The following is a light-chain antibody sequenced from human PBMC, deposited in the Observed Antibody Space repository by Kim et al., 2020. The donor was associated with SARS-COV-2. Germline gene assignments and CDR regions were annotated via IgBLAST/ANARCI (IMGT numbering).Light chain of an antibody. Sequence: SQGQPARITCSGDTLPEKQTYWYQQKSGQAPLLVIYKDNERPSGIPGRFSGSSSGTTVTLTISGVQAEDDADYYCQSADGSGTYVFGTGTKVTVL. J-gene: IGLJ1*01. V-gene: IGLV3-25*03. CDR3: QSADGSGTYV. CDR2: KDN. CDR1: TLPEKQ.